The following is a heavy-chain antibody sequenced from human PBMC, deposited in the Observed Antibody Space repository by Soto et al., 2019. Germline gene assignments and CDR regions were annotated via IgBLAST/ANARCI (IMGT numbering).Heavy chain of an antibody. CDR3: ARGGAPYSGYVRGPEREEIDY. J-gene: IGHJ4*02. CDR2: ISSSSSYI. CDR1: GFTFSSYS. V-gene: IGHV3-21*01. Sequence: EVQLVESGGGLVKPGGSLRLSCAASGFTFSSYSMNWVRQAPGKGLEWVSSISSSSSYIYYADSVKGRFTISRDNAKNSLYLQMNSLRAEDTAVYYCARGGAPYSGYVRGPEREEIDYWGQGTLVTVSS. D-gene: IGHD5-12*01.